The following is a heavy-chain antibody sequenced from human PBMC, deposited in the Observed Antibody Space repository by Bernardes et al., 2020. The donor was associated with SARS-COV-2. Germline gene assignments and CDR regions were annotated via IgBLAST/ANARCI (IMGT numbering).Heavy chain of an antibody. J-gene: IGHJ3*02. CDR2: ISSSSSYI. Sequence: GSLRLSCAASGFTFTNHTMNWVRQAPGTGLEWVSSISSSSSYIFYADEVKGRFTISRDNAKNSVYLQMNSLRAEDTAVYHCARDLLTDYDSSGYYLPDGFEIWGQGTMVTVSS. D-gene: IGHD3-22*01. CDR3: ARDLLTDYDSSGYYLPDGFEI. V-gene: IGHV3-21*06. CDR1: GFTFTNHT.